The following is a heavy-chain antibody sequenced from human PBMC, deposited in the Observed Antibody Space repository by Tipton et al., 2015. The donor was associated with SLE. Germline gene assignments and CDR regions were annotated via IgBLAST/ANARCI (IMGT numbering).Heavy chain of an antibody. J-gene: IGHJ4*02. CDR3: TRHYRFCSAGTCYFFDY. V-gene: IGHV4-59*01. Sequence: TLSLTCTVSGGSISNYYWSWIRQPPGKGLEWIGHMYYSGSTNYNPSLKTRVTISIDTSRNQFSLKLRSVTAADTAVYYCTRHYRFCSAGTCYFFDYWGQGSLVTVSS. CDR2: MYYSGST. CDR1: GGSISNYY. D-gene: IGHD2-15*01.